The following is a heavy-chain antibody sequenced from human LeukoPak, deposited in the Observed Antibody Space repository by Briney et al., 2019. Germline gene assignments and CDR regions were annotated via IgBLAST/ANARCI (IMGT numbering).Heavy chain of an antibody. V-gene: IGHV3-11*04. CDR3: ARAYYDSSGYRAPDAFDI. D-gene: IGHD3-22*01. CDR2: ISSSSSTI. CDR1: GFTITKTY. Sequence: GEPLRLSCAASGFTITKTYMSWVRQAPGKGLEWVSYISSSSSTIYYADSVKGRFTISRDNAENSLYLQMNSLRAEDTAVYYCARAYYDSSGYRAPDAFDIWGQGTMVTVSS. J-gene: IGHJ3*02.